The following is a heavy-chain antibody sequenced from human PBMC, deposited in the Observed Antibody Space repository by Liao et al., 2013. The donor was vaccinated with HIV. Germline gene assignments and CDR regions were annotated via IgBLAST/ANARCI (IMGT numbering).Heavy chain of an antibody. J-gene: IGHJ3*02. CDR1: GGSITSYY. CDR2: IYSSGST. CDR3: ARALGSSPYYDFWTGWGAFDI. D-gene: IGHD3/OR15-3a*01. Sequence: QVQLQESGPGLVKPSETLSLTCTVSGGSITSYYWSWIRQSAGRGLEWIGRIYSSGSTNSNPSLKSRVTMSVDTSKNQFSLKLSSVTAADTAVYYCARALGSSPYYDFWTGWGAFDIWGPRDNGHRLF. V-gene: IGHV4-4*07.